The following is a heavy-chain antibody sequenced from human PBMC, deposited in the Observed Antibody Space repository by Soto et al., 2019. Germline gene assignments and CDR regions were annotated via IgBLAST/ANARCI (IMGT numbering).Heavy chain of an antibody. CDR2: IYWDDDK. CDR1: GFSLTTSGVG. CDR3: AHSPYYGDTLDS. D-gene: IGHD4-17*01. V-gene: IGHV2-5*02. J-gene: IGHJ4*02. Sequence: QITLKESGPTLVKPTQTLTLTCTFSGFSLTTSGVGVGWIRQPPGKALEWLALIYWDDDKRYSPSLKSRLTLTKDTSKNQVVLTMTDMDPVDTATYYCAHSPYYGDTLDSWGQGTLVTVSS.